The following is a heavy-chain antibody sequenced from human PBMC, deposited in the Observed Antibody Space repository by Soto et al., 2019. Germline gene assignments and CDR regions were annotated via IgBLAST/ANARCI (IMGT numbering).Heavy chain of an antibody. D-gene: IGHD3-10*01. V-gene: IGHV4-39*01. CDR3: APLWFGEPDS. CDR1: GGSMSTSYY. J-gene: IGHJ4*02. CDR2: IYYSGST. Sequence: QLQLQESGPGLLKPSETLSLTCTVSGGSMSTSYYWGWIRQPPGKGLEWIGSIYYSGSTYYNPSPKTRAPISEDTSKNHSPRTLSSVPAANTSVYYWAPLWFGEPDSGGQEPLVPVPS.